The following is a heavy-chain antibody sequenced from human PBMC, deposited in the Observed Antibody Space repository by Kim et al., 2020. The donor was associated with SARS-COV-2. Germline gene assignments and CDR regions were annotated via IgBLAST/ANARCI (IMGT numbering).Heavy chain of an antibody. CDR2: ISSSGSTI. Sequence: GGSLRLSCAASGFTFSDYYMSWIRQAPGKGLEWVSYISSSGSTIYYADSVKGRFTISRDNAKNSLYLQMNSLRAEDTAVYYCARCSGRAMVQRAGGPLDYWGQGPLVTVSS. V-gene: IGHV3-11*01. D-gene: IGHD3-10*01. CDR1: GFTFSDYY. J-gene: IGHJ4*02. CDR3: ARCSGRAMVQRAGGPLDY.